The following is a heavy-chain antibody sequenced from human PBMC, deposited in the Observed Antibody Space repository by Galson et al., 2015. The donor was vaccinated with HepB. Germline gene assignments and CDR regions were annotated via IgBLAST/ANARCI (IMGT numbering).Heavy chain of an antibody. V-gene: IGHV3-66*01. Sequence: SLRLSCAASGFTVSSNYMSWVRQAPGKGLEWVSVIYSGGSTYYADSVKGRFTISRDNSKNTLYLQMNSLRAEDTAVYYCAGTTVANFGWYFDLWGRGTLVTVSS. CDR3: AGTTVANFGWYFDL. D-gene: IGHD4-23*01. CDR2: IYSGGST. CDR1: GFTVSSNY. J-gene: IGHJ2*01.